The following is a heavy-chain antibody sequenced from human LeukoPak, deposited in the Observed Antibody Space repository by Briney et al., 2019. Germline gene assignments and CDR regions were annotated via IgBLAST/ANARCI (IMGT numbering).Heavy chain of an antibody. J-gene: IGHJ6*02. Sequence: ASVKVSCKASGYTFTGYYMHWVRQAPGQGLEWMGWINPNSGGTNYAQKFQGRVTMTRGTSISTAYMELSRLRSDDTAVYYCAGERGRSGYYYGMDVWGQGTTVTVSS. V-gene: IGHV1-2*02. CDR3: AGERGRSGYYYGMDV. CDR2: INPNSGGT. D-gene: IGHD3-10*01. CDR1: GYTFTGYY.